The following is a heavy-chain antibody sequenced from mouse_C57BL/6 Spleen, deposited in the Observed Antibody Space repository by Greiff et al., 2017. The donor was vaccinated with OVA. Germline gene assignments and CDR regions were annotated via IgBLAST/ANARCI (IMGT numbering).Heavy chain of an antibody. Sequence: EVQLQQPGAELVRPGASVKLSCTASGFTFTDDCMNWVKQRPGQGLEWIGWIYPGNGDTDYDSKFKGKATMTVDTSSNTAYLQLSSLTSEDSAVYYCTTPTVEEGYFDDWGTGTTLTVSS. V-gene: IGHV14-4*01. CDR2: IYPGNGDT. CDR1: GFTFTDDC. CDR3: TTPTVEEGYFDD. J-gene: IGHJ1*03. D-gene: IGHD1-1*01.